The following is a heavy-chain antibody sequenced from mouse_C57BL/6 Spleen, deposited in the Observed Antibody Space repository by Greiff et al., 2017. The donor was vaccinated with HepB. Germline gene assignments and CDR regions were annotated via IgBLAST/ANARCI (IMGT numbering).Heavy chain of an antibody. J-gene: IGHJ2*01. CDR2: IHPNSGST. CDR1: GYTFTSYW. D-gene: IGHD4-1*01. CDR3: ARGNWDCFDY. V-gene: IGHV1-64*01. Sequence: VQLQQPGAELVKPGASVKLSCKASGYTFTSYWMHWVKQRPGQGLEWIGMIHPNSGSTNYNEKLKSKATLTVDKSSSTAYMQLSSLTSEDSAVYYCARGNWDCFDYWCQGTTLTVSS.